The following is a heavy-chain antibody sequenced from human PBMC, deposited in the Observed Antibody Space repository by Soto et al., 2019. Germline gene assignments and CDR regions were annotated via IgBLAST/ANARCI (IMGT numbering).Heavy chain of an antibody. CDR1: GGSIINYY. V-gene: IGHV4-59*12. CDR3: ARDKITGLFDY. J-gene: IGHJ4*02. D-gene: IGHD2-8*02. CDR2: IYYSGTT. Sequence: PSETLSLTCTVSGGSIINYYWSWIRQPPGKGLEWIGYIYYSGTTSYNPSLRSRATISVDTSKNQFSLKLTSVTAADTAVYYCARDKITGLFDYWGQGTLVTVSS.